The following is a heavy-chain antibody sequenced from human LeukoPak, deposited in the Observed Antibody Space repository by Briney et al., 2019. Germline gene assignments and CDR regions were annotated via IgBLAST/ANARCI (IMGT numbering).Heavy chain of an antibody. CDR1: GGPISSYY. D-gene: IGHD5-18*01. CDR2: IYYSGST. J-gene: IGHJ6*03. CDR3: ARDRGSEYIYADNPAVPYMDV. V-gene: IGHV4-59*01. Sequence: PSETLSLTCTVSGGPISSYYWSWIRQPPGKGLEWIGYIYYSGSTNYNPSLKSRVTISVDTSKNQFSLKLSSVTAADTAVYYCARDRGSEYIYADNPAVPYMDVWGKGTTVTVSS.